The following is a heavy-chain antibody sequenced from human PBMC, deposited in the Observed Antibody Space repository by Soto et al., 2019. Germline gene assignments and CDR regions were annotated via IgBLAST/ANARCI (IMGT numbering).Heavy chain of an antibody. CDR3: ARVVAGSGWYYFDY. Sequence: LSLTCSVSGGSVYTSFFYRAWIRQPPGKGLEWIGSIYYSGNTYYNPSLKSRVTISVDTSKNQFSLDPSSVTAADTAVYYCARVVAGSGWYYFDYWGQGTLVTVSS. D-gene: IGHD6-19*01. J-gene: IGHJ4*02. V-gene: IGHV4-39*01. CDR2: IYYSGNT. CDR1: GGSVYTSFFY.